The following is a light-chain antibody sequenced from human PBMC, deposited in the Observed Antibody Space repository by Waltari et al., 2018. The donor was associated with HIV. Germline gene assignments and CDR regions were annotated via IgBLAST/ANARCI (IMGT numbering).Light chain of an antibody. Sequence: AIRMTQSPSSFSASTGDRVTITCRALQGSSSYLAWYQQKPGKAPKLLIYAASTLQSGVPARFSGSESGTESGTEFTLTINDLQSEDFATYYCQQYYAHPWTFGQGTRVEIK. CDR2: AAS. V-gene: IGKV1-8*01. CDR3: QQYYAHPWT. CDR1: QGSSSY. J-gene: IGKJ1*01.